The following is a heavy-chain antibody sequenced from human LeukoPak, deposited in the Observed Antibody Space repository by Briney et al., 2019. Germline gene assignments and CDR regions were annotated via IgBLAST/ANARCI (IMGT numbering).Heavy chain of an antibody. CDR1: GFTFSNYW. CDR3: AREFGYRGYIDY. CDR2: IDHIEREK. J-gene: IGHJ4*03. V-gene: IGHV3-7*03. D-gene: IGHD5-12*01. Sequence: GGSLRLSCAASGFTFSNYWMSWVRQAPGKGLDWVANIDHIEREKYYVDSVKGRFTISRDNAKNSLCLQINGLRADDTGVYYCAREFGYRGYIDYWGLGTLVTVSS.